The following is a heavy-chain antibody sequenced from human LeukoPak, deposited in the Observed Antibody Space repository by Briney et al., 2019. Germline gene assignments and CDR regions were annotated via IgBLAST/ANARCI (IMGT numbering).Heavy chain of an antibody. CDR3: AGSYSSLYCSSTSCYHPPPFDY. D-gene: IGHD2-2*01. V-gene: IGHV4-59*08. J-gene: IGHJ4*02. CDR1: GGSISSYY. Sequence: SETLSLTCTVSGGSISSYYWSWIRQAPGKGLEWIGYIHYSGSTNYNPSLKSRVTISVDTSKNQFSLKLSSVTAADTAVYYCAGSYSSLYCSSTSCYHPPPFDYWGQGTLVTVSS. CDR2: IHYSGST.